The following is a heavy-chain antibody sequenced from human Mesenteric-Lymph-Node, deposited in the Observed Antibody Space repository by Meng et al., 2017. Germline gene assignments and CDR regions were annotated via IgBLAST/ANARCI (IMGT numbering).Heavy chain of an antibody. CDR2: IWHSGST. D-gene: IGHD3-16*01. J-gene: IGHJ6*02. CDR3: ARDAGGYYGMDV. V-gene: IGHV4-4*02. CDR1: GGSISSANW. Sequence: SETLSLTCAVSGGSISSANWWSWVRQSPGKGLEWIGEIWHSGSTHYNPSLKSRVTISVDKSKNQFSLILNSVTDADTAVYYCARDAGGYYGMDVWGQGTTVTVSS.